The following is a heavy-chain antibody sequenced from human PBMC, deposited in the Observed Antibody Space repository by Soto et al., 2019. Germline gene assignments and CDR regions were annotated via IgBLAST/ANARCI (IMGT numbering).Heavy chain of an antibody. J-gene: IGHJ4*02. V-gene: IGHV3-21*01. CDR2: ISSTTNYI. Sequence: GGSLRLSCAACGFTFTRYSMTWVLQSPGKGLEWVSSISSTTNYIYYADSMEGRFTVSRDNAKNAVYLDRNSPSAEDTAVYYCARESEDLTSNFDYWGQGTLVTVS. CDR3: ARESEDLTSNFDY. CDR1: GFTFTRYS.